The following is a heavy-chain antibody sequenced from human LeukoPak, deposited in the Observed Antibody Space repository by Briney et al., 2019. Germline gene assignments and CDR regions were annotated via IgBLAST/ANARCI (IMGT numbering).Heavy chain of an antibody. J-gene: IGHJ6*02. CDR2: ISSSSSTI. CDR3: ARGGIAVVPAAPLYYYYGMDV. V-gene: IGHV3-48*02. D-gene: IGHD2-2*01. CDR1: GFTFSSYG. Sequence: PXGSLRLSCAASGFTFSSYGMHWVRQAPGKGLEWVSYISSSSSTIYYADSVKGRFTISRDNAKNSLYLQMNSLRDEDTAVYYCARGGIAVVPAAPLYYYYGMDVWGQGTTVTVSS.